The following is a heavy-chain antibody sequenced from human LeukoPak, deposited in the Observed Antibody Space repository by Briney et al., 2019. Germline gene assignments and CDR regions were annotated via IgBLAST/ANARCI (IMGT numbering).Heavy chain of an antibody. CDR3: ATDTYSSSPY. V-gene: IGHV4-34*08. J-gene: IGHJ4*02. CDR2: INHSGST. D-gene: IGHD6-6*01. Sequence: KTGGSLRLSCAASGFTFSSYAMNWVRQPPGKGLEWIGEINHSGSTKYNPSLKSRVTISVDTSKNQFSLKLRSVTAADTAVYYCATDTYSSSPYWGQGTLVTVSS. CDR1: GFTFSSYA.